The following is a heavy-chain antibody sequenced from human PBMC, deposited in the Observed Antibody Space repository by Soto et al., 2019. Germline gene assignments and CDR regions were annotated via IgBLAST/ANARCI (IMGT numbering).Heavy chain of an antibody. Sequence: QVQLQESGPGLVKPSQTLSLTCTVSGGSISSGGYYWSWIRQHPGKGLEWIGYIYYSGSTYYNPSLRGRVTVSVDTSKSQFSLKLSSVTAADTAVYYCARGFPMVRGASNWFDPWGQGTLVTVSS. CDR3: ARGFPMVRGASNWFDP. CDR2: IYYSGST. V-gene: IGHV4-31*03. CDR1: GGSISSGGYY. J-gene: IGHJ5*02. D-gene: IGHD3-10*01.